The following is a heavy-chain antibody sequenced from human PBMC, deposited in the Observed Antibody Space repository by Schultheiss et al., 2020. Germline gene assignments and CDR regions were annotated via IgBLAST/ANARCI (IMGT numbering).Heavy chain of an antibody. CDR1: GFSLSGYS. CDR2: ISSDGSDT. CDR3: ASLWGAYDFWSDYWGRD. D-gene: IGHD3-3*01. V-gene: IGHV3-74*01. J-gene: IGHJ4*02. Sequence: GGSLRLSCAASGFSLSGYSMTWVRQAAGKGLVWVSHISSDGSDTGYADSVKGRFTISRDNSKNTLYLQMNSLRAEDTAVYYCASLWGAYDFWSDYWGRDWGQGTLVTVSS.